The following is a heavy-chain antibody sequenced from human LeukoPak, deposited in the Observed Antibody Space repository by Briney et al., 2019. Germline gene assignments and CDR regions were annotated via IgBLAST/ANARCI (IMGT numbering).Heavy chain of an antibody. V-gene: IGHV3-23*01. J-gene: IGHJ6*02. CDR3: AKDLWWSNYDFWSGYGMDV. CDR1: GFTFSTYA. CDR2: ISGSGGST. D-gene: IGHD3-3*01. Sequence: PGGSLRLSCATSGFTFSTYAMSWVRQAPGKGLEWVSAISGSGGSTYYADSVKGRFTISRDNSKNTLYLQMNSLRAEDTAVYYCAKDLWWSNYDFWSGYGMDVWGQGTTVTVSS.